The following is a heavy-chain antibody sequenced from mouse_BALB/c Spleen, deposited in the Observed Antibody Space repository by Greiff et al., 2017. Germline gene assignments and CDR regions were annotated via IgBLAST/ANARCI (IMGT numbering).Heavy chain of an antibody. CDR1: GFTFTDYY. J-gene: IGHJ1*01. Sequence: EVKLVESGGGLVQPGGSLRLSCATSGFTFTDYYMSWVRQPPGKALEWLGFIRNKANGYTTEYSASVKGRFTISRDNSQSILYLQMNTLRAEDSATYYCARDDGYSYWYFDVWGAGTTVTVSS. CDR3: ARDDGYSYWYFDV. CDR2: IRNKANGYTT. V-gene: IGHV7-3*02. D-gene: IGHD2-3*01.